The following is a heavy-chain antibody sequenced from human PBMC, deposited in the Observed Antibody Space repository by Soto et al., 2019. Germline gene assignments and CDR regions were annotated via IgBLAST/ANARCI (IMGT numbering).Heavy chain of an antibody. V-gene: IGHV1-18*04. Sequence: QIQLVQSGGEVKKPGASVKVSCKASGYTFRSYGISWVRQAPGQGLEWVGCISAYNGDTHYAPKFQDRITLTTETSTDTAYMELRSLRLDDTDVYYCARDWSRYYDNSGLIWVYWGQGSLVTVSS. D-gene: IGHD3-22*01. J-gene: IGHJ4*02. CDR2: ISAYNGDT. CDR3: ARDWSRYYDNSGLIWVY. CDR1: GYTFRSYG.